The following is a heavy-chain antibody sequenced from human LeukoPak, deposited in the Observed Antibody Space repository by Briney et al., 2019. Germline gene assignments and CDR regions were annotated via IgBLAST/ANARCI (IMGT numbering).Heavy chain of an antibody. CDR1: GVTVSNNF. D-gene: IGHD6-19*01. V-gene: IGHV3-66*01. CDR3: ARDSSGWSRDY. Sequence: PGGSLRLSCAASGVTVSNNFMMWVRQAPGKGLEWVSLIYSGGSTQYADSVKGRFTISRDHSKNSVYLQMNSLRAEDTAVYYCARDSSGWSRDYWGQGTLVTVTS. CDR2: IYSGGST. J-gene: IGHJ4*02.